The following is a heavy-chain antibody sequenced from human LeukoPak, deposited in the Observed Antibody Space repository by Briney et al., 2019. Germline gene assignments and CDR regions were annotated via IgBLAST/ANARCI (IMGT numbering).Heavy chain of an antibody. CDR1: GGSVSGRTSY. J-gene: IGHJ3*02. D-gene: IGHD6-13*01. Sequence: SETLSLTCSVSGGSVSGRTSYWGWIRQPPGKGLEWIGSVYFSGSTYYNPSLKSRVTISVDTSKNQFSLKLNSVTAADTAVYYCARERVGEEQQLATFDIWGQGTMVTVSS. CDR2: VYFSGST. CDR3: ARERVGEEQQLATFDI. V-gene: IGHV4-39*07.